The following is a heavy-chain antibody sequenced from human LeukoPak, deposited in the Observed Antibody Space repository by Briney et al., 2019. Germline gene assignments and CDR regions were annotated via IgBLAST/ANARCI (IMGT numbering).Heavy chain of an antibody. CDR3: AKVCGGDCYSGYFQH. V-gene: IGHV3-23*01. CDR1: GFTFSSYA. J-gene: IGHJ1*01. D-gene: IGHD2-21*01. Sequence: GGSLRLSCAASGFTFSSYAMSWVRQAPGKGLEWVSAISGSRGSTYYADSVKGRFTISRDNSKNTLYLQMNSLRAEDTAVYYCAKVCGGDCYSGYFQHWGQGTLVTVSS. CDR2: ISGSRGST.